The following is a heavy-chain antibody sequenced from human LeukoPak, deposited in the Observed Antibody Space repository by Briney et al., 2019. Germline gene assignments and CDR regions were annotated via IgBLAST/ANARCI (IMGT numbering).Heavy chain of an antibody. J-gene: IGHJ4*02. D-gene: IGHD1-20*01. CDR1: GGSFSGYY. CDR2: INHSGST. V-gene: IGHV4-34*01. CDR3: ARAVSGNWNYFDY. Sequence: SETLSLTCAVYGGSFSGYYWSWIRQPPGKGLEWIGEINHSGSTNYNPSLKSRVTISVDTSKNQFSLKLSSVTAADTAVYYCARAVSGNWNYFDYWGQGTLVTVSS.